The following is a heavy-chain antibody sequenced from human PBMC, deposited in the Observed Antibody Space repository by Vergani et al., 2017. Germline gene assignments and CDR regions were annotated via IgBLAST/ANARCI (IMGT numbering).Heavy chain of an antibody. D-gene: IGHD4-11*01. Sequence: EVQLVESGGGLVQPGRSLRLSCAASGFTFDDYAMHWVRQAPGKGLEWVSGISWNSGSIGYADSVKGRFTISRDNSKNTLYLQMNSLRAEDTAVYYCARDLYSYSKGGPNDYWGQGTLVTVSS. CDR3: ARDLYSYSKGGPNDY. CDR1: GFTFDDYA. J-gene: IGHJ4*02. CDR2: ISWNSGSI. V-gene: IGHV3-9*01.